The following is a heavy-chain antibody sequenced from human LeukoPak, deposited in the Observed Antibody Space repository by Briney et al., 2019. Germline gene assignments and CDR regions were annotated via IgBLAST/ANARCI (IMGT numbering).Heavy chain of an antibody. CDR1: GGSFSGYY. Sequence: TSETLSLTCAVYGGSFSGYYWSWIRQPPGKGLEWIGEINHSGSTNYNPSLKSRVTISVDTSKNQFSLKLSSVTAADTAVYYCARRSGWHSYYYYMDVWGKGTTVTVSS. D-gene: IGHD6-19*01. J-gene: IGHJ6*03. V-gene: IGHV4-34*01. CDR2: INHSGST. CDR3: ARRSGWHSYYYYMDV.